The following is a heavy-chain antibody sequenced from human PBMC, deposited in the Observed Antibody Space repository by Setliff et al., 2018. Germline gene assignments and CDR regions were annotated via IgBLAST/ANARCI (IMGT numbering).Heavy chain of an antibody. CDR1: GGSMSDSRYF. J-gene: IGHJ5*01. Sequence: NPSETLSLTCTVSGGSMSDSRYFWGWIRQPPGKGLEWIGSIYYSGITYYTPSLKSRVTVSVDTSRIQFSLNLRSVTAADTAVYYCVRHVWSDDYIVPGWFDSWGQGTLVTVSS. D-gene: IGHD3-3*01. CDR2: IYYSGIT. V-gene: IGHV4-39*01. CDR3: VRHVWSDDYIVPGWFDS.